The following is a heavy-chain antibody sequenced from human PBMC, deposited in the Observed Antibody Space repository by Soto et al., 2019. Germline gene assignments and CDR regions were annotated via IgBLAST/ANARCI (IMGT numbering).Heavy chain of an antibody. Sequence: EVQLLESGGGLVQPGGSLRLSCAASGFSFSSYAMSWVRQAPGKGLEWVSTISGSGGSIYYADSAKGRFTISRDNSKNTLYVQMNSLRAEDTAVYSCAKAGGVAGPYYFDYWGQGTLVTVSS. CDR1: GFSFSSYA. D-gene: IGHD6-19*01. J-gene: IGHJ4*02. V-gene: IGHV3-23*01. CDR2: ISGSGGSI. CDR3: AKAGGVAGPYYFDY.